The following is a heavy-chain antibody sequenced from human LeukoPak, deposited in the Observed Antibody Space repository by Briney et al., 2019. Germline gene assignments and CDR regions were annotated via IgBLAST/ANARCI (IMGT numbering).Heavy chain of an antibody. CDR2: IIPIFGTA. CDR1: GGTFSSYA. V-gene: IGHV1-69*05. CDR3: ARPRQDDFWSGTLAS. Sequence: ASVKVSCKASGGTFSSYAISWVRLAPGQGLEWMGRIIPIFGTANYAQKFQGRVTITTDESTSTAYMELSSLRSEDTAVYYCARPRQDDFWSGTLASWGQGTLVTVSS. D-gene: IGHD3-3*01. J-gene: IGHJ5*01.